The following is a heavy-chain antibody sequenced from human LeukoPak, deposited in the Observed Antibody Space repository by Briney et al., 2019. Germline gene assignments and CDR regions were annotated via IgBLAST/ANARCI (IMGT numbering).Heavy chain of an antibody. Sequence: GGSLRLSCSASEFTFSSYAMHWVRQAPGKGLECVSAISSNGDSTYYADSVKGRFTISRDNSKNTLYLQMSSLRAEDTAVYYCVRLKGPSGGLDYWGQGTLVTVSS. J-gene: IGHJ4*02. D-gene: IGHD3-16*01. CDR1: EFTFSSYA. CDR2: ISSNGDST. V-gene: IGHV3-64D*09. CDR3: VRLKGPSGGLDY.